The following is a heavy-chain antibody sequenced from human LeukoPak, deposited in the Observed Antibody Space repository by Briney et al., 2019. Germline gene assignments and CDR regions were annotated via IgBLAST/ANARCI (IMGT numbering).Heavy chain of an antibody. Sequence: GGSLRLSCAASGFTFSDTWMHWVRQAPGKGLVWVSRIRSDGSDTRYAESVKGRFTISRDNAKNTLYLHMNSLRAEDTAVYYCTANFNYWGQGTLVTVSS. CDR1: GFTFSDTW. CDR2: IRSDGSDT. J-gene: IGHJ4*02. V-gene: IGHV3-74*01. CDR3: TANFNY.